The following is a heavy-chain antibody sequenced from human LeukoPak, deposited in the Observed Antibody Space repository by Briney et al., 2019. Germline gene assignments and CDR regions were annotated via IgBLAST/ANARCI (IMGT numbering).Heavy chain of an antibody. CDR3: AKGGYYYDSTGYHYAGGDY. CDR1: GFTFSSYG. J-gene: IGHJ4*02. V-gene: IGHV3-30*18. D-gene: IGHD3-22*01. Sequence: PGRSLRLSCAASGFTFSSYGMHWVRQAPGKGLEWVAVISYDGSDKFYADSVKGRFPISRDNSKATLYLQMNSLRREDTAVYYCAKGGYYYDSTGYHYAGGDYWGQGTLVTVSS. CDR2: ISYDGSDK.